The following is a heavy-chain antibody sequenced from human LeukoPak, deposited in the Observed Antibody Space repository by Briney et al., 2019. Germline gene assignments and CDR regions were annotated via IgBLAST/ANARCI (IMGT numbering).Heavy chain of an antibody. CDR1: GFAFSSLS. V-gene: IGHV3-23*01. CDR2: ISDSGGST. Sequence: PGGSLRLSCVASGFAFSSLSMSWVRQAPGKGLEWVAGISDSGGSTNYADSVKGRFTISRDNPKNTLYLQMNSLRAEDTAVYFCAKRGIVIRAVIIVGFHKEAYYFDYWGQGALVTVSS. CDR3: AKRGIVIRAVIIVGFHKEAYYFDY. D-gene: IGHD3-10*01. J-gene: IGHJ4*02.